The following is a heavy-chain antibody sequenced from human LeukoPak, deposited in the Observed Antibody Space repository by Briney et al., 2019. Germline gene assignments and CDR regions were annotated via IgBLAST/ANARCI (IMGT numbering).Heavy chain of an antibody. CDR1: GFTFSSYS. CDR2: ISGSGGST. V-gene: IGHV3-23*01. J-gene: IGHJ4*02. CDR3: AKDTLGYGGNPDYFDY. Sequence: GGSLRLSCAASGFTFSSYSMNWVRQAPGKGLEWVSAISGSGGSTYYADSVKGRFTISRDNSENTLYLQMNSLRAEDTAVYYCAKDTLGYGGNPDYFDYWGQGTLVTVSS. D-gene: IGHD4-23*01.